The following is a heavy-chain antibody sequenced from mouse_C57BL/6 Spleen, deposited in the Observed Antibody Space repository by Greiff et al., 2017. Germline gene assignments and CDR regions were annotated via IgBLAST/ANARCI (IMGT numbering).Heavy chain of an antibody. J-gene: IGHJ2*01. Sequence: VQLQQPGAELVRPGSSVKLSCKASGYTFTSYWMDWVKQRPGQGLEWIGNIYPSDSETHYNQKFKDKATLTVYKSSSTAYMQLSSLTSEDSAVYYCARGDSPGRYFDYWGQGTTLTVSS. D-gene: IGHD2-13*01. CDR2: IYPSDSET. CDR3: ARGDSPGRYFDY. CDR1: GYTFTSYW. V-gene: IGHV1-61*01.